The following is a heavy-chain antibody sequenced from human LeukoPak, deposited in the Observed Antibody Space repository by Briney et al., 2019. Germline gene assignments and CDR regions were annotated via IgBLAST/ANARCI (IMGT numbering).Heavy chain of an antibody. J-gene: IGHJ1*01. CDR2: IWYDGSNK. CDR3: AKDVTPDHYETSGCLQH. Sequence: PGRSLRLSCAASGFPFSSYGMHWVRQAPGKGLEGVAVIWYDGSNKYYADSVKGRFTISRDNSKNALYLQMNTVRVEDTAVYYCAKDVTPDHYETSGCLQHWGQGTLVTVS. CDR1: GFPFSSYG. V-gene: IGHV3-33*06. D-gene: IGHD3-22*01.